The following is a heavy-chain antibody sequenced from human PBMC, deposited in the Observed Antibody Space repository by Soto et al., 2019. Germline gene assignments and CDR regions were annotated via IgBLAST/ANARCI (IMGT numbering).Heavy chain of an antibody. CDR2: VYNDGST. Sequence: GGSLRLSCAVSGFTVSYNYISWVRQAPGKGLEWVSVVYNDGSTYSADSVKGRFTISRDDSKNTLYLQMNSLRAEDAGVYYCARAQARYLFAPPYFDSWGQGVLVTVSP. CDR1: GFTVSYNY. CDR3: ARAQARYLFAPPYFDS. J-gene: IGHJ4*02. V-gene: IGHV3-66*01. D-gene: IGHD2-21*01.